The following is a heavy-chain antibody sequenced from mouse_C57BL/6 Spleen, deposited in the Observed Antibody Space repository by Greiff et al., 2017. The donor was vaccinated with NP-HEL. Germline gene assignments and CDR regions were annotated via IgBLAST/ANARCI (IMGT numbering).Heavy chain of an antibody. V-gene: IGHV1-82*01. CDR2: IYPGDGDT. D-gene: IGHD4-1*01. CDR3: ARHKLTGMDY. Sequence: QVQLQQSGPELVKPGASVKISCKASGYAFSSSWMNWVKQRPGKGLEWIGRIYPGDGDTNYNGKFKGKATLTADKSSSTAYMQLSSLTSEDSAVYFCARHKLTGMDYWGQGTTLTVSS. J-gene: IGHJ2*01. CDR1: GYAFSSSW.